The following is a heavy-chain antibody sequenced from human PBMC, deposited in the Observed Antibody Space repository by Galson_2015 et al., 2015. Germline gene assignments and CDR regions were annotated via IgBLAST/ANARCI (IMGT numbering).Heavy chain of an antibody. V-gene: IGHV1-3*01. CDR1: GYTFTSYA. J-gene: IGHJ4*02. CDR3: ARGGRDGHNYLGY. CDR2: INAGNGNT. D-gene: IGHD5-24*01. Sequence: SVKVSCKASGYTFTSYAMHWVRQAPGQRLEWMGWINAGNGNTKYSQKFQGRVTITRDTSASTAYMELSSLRSEDTAVYYCARGGRDGHNYLGYWGQGTLVTVSS.